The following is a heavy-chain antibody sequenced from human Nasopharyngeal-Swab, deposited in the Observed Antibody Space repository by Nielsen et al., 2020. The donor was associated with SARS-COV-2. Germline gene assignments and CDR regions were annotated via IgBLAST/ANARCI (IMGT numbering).Heavy chain of an antibody. CDR3: AKDHLQGGNYGDAFDI. Sequence: GESLKISCAASGFTFSSYAMSWARQAQGQGLEWVSAISGSGGSTYYADSVKGRFTISRDNSKNTLYLQMNSLRAEDTAVYYCAKDHLQGGNYGDAFDIWGQGTMVTVSS. CDR1: GFTFSSYA. CDR2: ISGSGGST. D-gene: IGHD4-23*01. J-gene: IGHJ3*02. V-gene: IGHV3-23*01.